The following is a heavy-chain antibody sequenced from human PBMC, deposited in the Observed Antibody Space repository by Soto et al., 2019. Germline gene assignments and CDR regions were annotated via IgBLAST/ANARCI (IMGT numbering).Heavy chain of an antibody. Sequence: GGSLRLSCAASGFTFSDHYMDWVRQAPGKGLEWVGRIRSKANSYMTEYAASVEGRFTISRDDSKNSLYLQMNSLKTEDTAVYYCARDSSSCRGGHCYFDNWGQGTLVTVSS. D-gene: IGHD2-15*01. V-gene: IGHV3-72*01. CDR3: ARDSSSCRGGHCYFDN. CDR1: GFTFSDHY. J-gene: IGHJ4*02. CDR2: IRSKANSYMT.